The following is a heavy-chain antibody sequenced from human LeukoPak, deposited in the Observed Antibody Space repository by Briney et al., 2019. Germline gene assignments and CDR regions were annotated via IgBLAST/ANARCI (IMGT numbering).Heavy chain of an antibody. J-gene: IGHJ5*02. CDR3: ARYNYDFWSGYNVDP. Sequence: SETLSLTCTVSGGSISNYYWSWIRQPPGKGLEWIGYIYYSGSTYYNPSLKSRVTISVDTSKNQFSLKLSSVTAADTAVYYCARYNYDFWSGYNVDPWGQGTLVTVSS. D-gene: IGHD3-3*01. V-gene: IGHV4-59*12. CDR2: IYYSGST. CDR1: GGSISNYY.